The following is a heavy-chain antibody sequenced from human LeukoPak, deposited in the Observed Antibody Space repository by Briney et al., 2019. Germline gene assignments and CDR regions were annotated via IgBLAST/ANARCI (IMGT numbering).Heavy chain of an antibody. Sequence: GGSLRLSCAASGFTFSSYAMSWVRQGPGKGLEWVSAISVSSGSTYYADSVKGRFTISRDNSKNTLYVQMNSLRAGDTAVYYCAKAGDHSYFDYWGQGTLVTVSS. CDR2: ISVSSGST. CDR1: GFTFSSYA. CDR3: AKAGDHSYFDY. V-gene: IGHV3-23*01. D-gene: IGHD4-17*01. J-gene: IGHJ4*02.